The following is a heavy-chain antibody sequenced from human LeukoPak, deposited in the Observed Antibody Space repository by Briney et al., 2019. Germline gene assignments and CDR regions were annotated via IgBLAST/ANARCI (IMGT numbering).Heavy chain of an antibody. D-gene: IGHD3-10*01. CDR1: GFSFHDYD. Sequence: GGSLRLSCAASGFSFHDYDVHWVRQAPGKGLEWVAGITWDSGRIGYADSVKGRFTVSRDNAQNSLYLQMNSLRPEDTALYYCAKDLDASGRQNDYYYYGMDVWGQGTTVTVSS. CDR2: ITWDSGRI. V-gene: IGHV3-9*01. CDR3: AKDLDASGRQNDYYYYGMDV. J-gene: IGHJ6*02.